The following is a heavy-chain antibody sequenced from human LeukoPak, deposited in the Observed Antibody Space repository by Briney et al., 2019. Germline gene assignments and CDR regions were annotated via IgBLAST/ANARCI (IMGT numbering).Heavy chain of an antibody. CDR2: INHSGST. J-gene: IGHJ4*02. Sequence: KSSETLSLTCAVYGGSFSGYYWSWIRQPPGKGLEWIGEINHSGSTNYNPSLKSRVTISVDTSKNQFSLKLSSVTAADTAVYYCARGSLSSSWSFDYWGQGTLVTVSS. D-gene: IGHD6-13*01. CDR3: ARGSLSSSWSFDY. V-gene: IGHV4-34*01. CDR1: GGSFSGYY.